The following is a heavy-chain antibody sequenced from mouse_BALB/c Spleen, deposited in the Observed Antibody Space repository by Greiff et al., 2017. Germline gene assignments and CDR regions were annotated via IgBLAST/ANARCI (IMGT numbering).Heavy chain of an antibody. CDR1: GYTFTSYW. Sequence: QVQLQQSGAELAKPGASVKMSCKASGYTFTSYWMHWVKQRPGQGLEWIGYINPSTGYTEYNQKFKDKATLTADKSSSTAYMQLSSLTSEDSAVYYCARDSSGPDYAMDYWGQGTSVTVSS. D-gene: IGHD3-2*01. CDR2: INPSTGYT. CDR3: ARDSSGPDYAMDY. V-gene: IGHV1-7*01. J-gene: IGHJ4*01.